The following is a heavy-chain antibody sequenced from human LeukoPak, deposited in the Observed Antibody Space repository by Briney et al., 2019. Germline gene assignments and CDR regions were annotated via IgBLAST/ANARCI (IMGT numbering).Heavy chain of an antibody. CDR2: IYSGGST. CDR3: ARDGAVGGSYGLDAFDI. J-gene: IGHJ3*02. V-gene: IGHV3-53*01. CDR1: GFSFSNDY. D-gene: IGHD1-26*01. Sequence: PGGSLRLSCAASGFSFSNDYMSWVRQAPGKGLEWVSVIYSGGSTYYADSVKGRFAISRDNSKNTLYLQMNSLRAEDTAVYYCARDGAVGGSYGLDAFDIWGQGTMVTVSS.